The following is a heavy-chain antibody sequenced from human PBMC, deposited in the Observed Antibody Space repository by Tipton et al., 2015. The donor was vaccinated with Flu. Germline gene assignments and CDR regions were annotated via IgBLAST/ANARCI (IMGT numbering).Heavy chain of an antibody. CDR3: TRNQGYNCPRIVYGMDV. V-gene: IGHV3-73*01. D-gene: IGHD5-24*01. CDR1: GFTFSGSA. Sequence: VQLVQSGGGLVQPGGSLKLSCAASGFTFSGSAMHWVRQASGKGLEWVGRIRSKANSYATAYAASVKGRFTISRDDSKNTAYLQMNSLKTEDTAVYYCTRNQGYNCPRIVYGMDVWGQGNTVTVSS. CDR2: IRSKANSYAT. J-gene: IGHJ6*02.